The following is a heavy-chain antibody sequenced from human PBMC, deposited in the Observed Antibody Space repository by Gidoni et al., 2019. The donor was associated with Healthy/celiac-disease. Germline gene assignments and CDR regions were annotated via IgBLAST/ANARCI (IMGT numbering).Heavy chain of an antibody. CDR1: GFPFSSYS. CDR3: ARDPDTGYSSGWELNV. V-gene: IGHV3-21*01. D-gene: IGHD6-19*01. J-gene: IGHJ6*02. CDR2: ISSSSSYI. Sequence: EVQLVESGGGLVKPGGSLRLSCAASGFPFSSYSMNWVRQAPGKGLEWVSSISSSSSYIYYADSVKGRFTISRDNAKNSLYLQMNSLRAEDTAVYYCARDPDTGYSSGWELNVWGQGTTVTVSS.